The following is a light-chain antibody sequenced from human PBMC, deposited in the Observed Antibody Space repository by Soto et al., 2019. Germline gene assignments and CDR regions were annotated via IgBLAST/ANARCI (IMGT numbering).Light chain of an antibody. CDR2: ENI. CDR1: SSDVGAYDL. J-gene: IGLJ2*01. Sequence: QSALTQPASVSGSPGQSITISCIGTSSDVGAYDLVSWYQQHPGTAPRLIIYENIRRPSTISSRFSGSKSGNTASLTISGVRAEDEHNYLSCLSSGTRIFIFSEGTKLT. CDR3: CLSSGTRIFI. V-gene: IGLV2-23*01.